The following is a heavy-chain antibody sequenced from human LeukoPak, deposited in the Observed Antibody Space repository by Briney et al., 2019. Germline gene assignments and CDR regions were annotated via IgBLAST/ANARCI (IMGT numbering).Heavy chain of an antibody. CDR1: GGSFSGYY. D-gene: IGHD3-10*01. CDR3: ASAGSGSYYNY. CDR2: INHSGST. Sequence: SETLSLTCAVYGGSFSGYYWSWIRQPPGKGLEGIGEINHSGSTNYNPSLKSRVTISVDTSKNQFSLKLSSVTAADTAAYYCASAGSGSYYNYWGQGTLVTVSS. V-gene: IGHV4-34*01. J-gene: IGHJ4*02.